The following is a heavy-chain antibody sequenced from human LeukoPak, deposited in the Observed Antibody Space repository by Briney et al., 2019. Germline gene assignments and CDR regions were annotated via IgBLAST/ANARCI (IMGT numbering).Heavy chain of an antibody. J-gene: IGHJ4*02. CDR1: GGSISSSNYY. D-gene: IGHD3-10*01. CDR3: ARHRESITMVRGALIFDFDY. CDR2: LYYSGST. Sequence: SETLSLTCTVSGGSISSSNYYWGWIRQPPGKGLEWIGTLYYSGSTYYNPSLKSRVTISVDTSKSQFSLKLSSVTAADTAVYYCARHRESITMVRGALIFDFDYWGQGTLVTVSS. V-gene: IGHV4-39*01.